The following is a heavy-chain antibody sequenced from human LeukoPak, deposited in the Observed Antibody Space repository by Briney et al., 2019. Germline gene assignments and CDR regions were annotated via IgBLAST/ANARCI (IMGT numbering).Heavy chain of an antibody. Sequence: GGSLRLSCAASGFTFSSYSMNWVRQAPGEGLEWVSSISSSSSYIYYADSVKGRFTISRDNAKNSLYLQMNSLRAEDTAVYYCASTRERSSGWSLDYWGQGTLVTVSS. J-gene: IGHJ4*02. CDR1: GFTFSSYS. CDR2: ISSSSSYI. V-gene: IGHV3-21*01. D-gene: IGHD6-19*01. CDR3: ASTRERSSGWSLDY.